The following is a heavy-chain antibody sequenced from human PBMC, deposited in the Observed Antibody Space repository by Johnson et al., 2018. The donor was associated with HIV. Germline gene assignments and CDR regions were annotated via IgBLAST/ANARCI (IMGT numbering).Heavy chain of an antibody. J-gene: IGHJ3*02. CDR2: IYVGDNT. CDR1: GFSVSGNY. CDR3: ARDPLTVTGSWDAFDI. Sequence: VQLVESGGGVVQPGRSLRLSCAASGFSVSGNYMSWVRQAPGKGLEWVSSIYVGDNTYYADSVNGRFTISRDNSENTLYLQMNSLRTEDTAVYYCARDPLTVTGSWDAFDIWGQGTMVTVSS. D-gene: IGHD3-9*01. V-gene: IGHV3-66*02.